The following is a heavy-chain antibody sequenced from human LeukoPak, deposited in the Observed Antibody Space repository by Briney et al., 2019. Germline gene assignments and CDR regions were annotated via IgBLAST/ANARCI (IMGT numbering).Heavy chain of an antibody. V-gene: IGHV4-34*01. J-gene: IGHJ5*02. D-gene: IGHD4-17*01. CDR3: ARGRRLRLGWFDP. Sequence: SETLSLTCALYGGSFSGYYWSWIRQPPGKGLEWIGEIKHTGSTSYNPSLKRRVTISVDTSKSQVSLKLGSVPAAATAVYYCARGRRLRLGWFDPWGQGTLVTVSS. CDR2: IKHTGST. CDR1: GGSFSGYY.